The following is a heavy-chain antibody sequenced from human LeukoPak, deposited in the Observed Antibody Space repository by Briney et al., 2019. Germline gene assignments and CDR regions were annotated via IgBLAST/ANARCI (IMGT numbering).Heavy chain of an antibody. CDR3: ARGASDGGNSLDY. V-gene: IGHV3-33*01. J-gene: IGHJ4*02. CDR1: GLTFSSYG. CDR2: IWYDGSNK. D-gene: IGHD4-23*01. Sequence: GGSLRLSCAASGLTFSSYGMHWVRQAPGKGLEWVAVIWYDGSNKYYADSVKGRFTISRDNSNNMLYLQMNSLRAEDTAVYYCARGASDGGNSLDYWGQGTLVTVSS.